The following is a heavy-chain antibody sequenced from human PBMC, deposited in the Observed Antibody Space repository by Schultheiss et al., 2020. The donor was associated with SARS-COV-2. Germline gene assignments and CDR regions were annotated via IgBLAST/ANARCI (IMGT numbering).Heavy chain of an antibody. V-gene: IGHV4-34*01. Sequence: SETLSLTCTVSGGSISSYYWSWIRQPPGKGLEWIGEINHSGSTNYNPSLKSRVTISVDTSKNQFSLQLNSVTPEDTAVYYCARERLGFAGFEWFDPWGQGTLVTVSS. CDR2: INHSGST. CDR1: GGSISSYY. J-gene: IGHJ5*02. D-gene: IGHD3-16*01. CDR3: ARERLGFAGFEWFDP.